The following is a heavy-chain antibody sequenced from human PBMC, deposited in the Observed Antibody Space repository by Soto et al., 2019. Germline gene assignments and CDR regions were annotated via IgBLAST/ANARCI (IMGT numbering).Heavy chain of an antibody. CDR2: TYYASKWNN. CDR3: ARQWSSSGWIGYGI. J-gene: IGHJ3*02. V-gene: IGHV6-1*01. CDR1: GDSVSSNSVT. D-gene: IGHD6-19*01. Sequence: PSQTLSLTCAISGDSVSSNSVTWNWIRQSPSRGLEWLGKTYYASKWNNVYAGSVKSRIAINPDTSKNQVSLQLNSVTPEDTAVYYCARQWSSSGWIGYGIWGQGTMVTVSS.